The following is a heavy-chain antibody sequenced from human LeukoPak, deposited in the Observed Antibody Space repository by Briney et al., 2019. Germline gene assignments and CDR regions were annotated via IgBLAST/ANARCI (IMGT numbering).Heavy chain of an antibody. J-gene: IGHJ4*02. CDR3: ARVGDCSGGSCSARKASRWPPEDY. D-gene: IGHD2-15*01. V-gene: IGHV1-46*03. CDR1: GYTFTSYY. Sequence: ASVKVSCKASGYTFTSYYMHWVRQAPGQGLEWMGVINPSGGSTSYAQKFQGRATMTRDTSTSTVYMEMSRLRSEDTAVYYCARVGDCSGGSCSARKASRWPPEDYWGQGTLVTVSS. CDR2: INPSGGST.